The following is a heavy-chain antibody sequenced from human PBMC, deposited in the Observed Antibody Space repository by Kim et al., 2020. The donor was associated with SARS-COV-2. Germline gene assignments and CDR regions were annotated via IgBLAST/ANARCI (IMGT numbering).Heavy chain of an antibody. Sequence: SVKVSCKASGGTFSSYAISWVRQAPGQGLEWMGGIIPIFGTANYAQKFQGRVTITADESTSTAYMELSSLRSEDTAVYYCARAPLAYCGGDCLIPEPFFDYWGQGTLVTVSS. D-gene: IGHD2-21*02. CDR3: ARAPLAYCGGDCLIPEPFFDY. J-gene: IGHJ4*02. CDR2: IIPIFGTA. V-gene: IGHV1-69*13. CDR1: GGTFSSYA.